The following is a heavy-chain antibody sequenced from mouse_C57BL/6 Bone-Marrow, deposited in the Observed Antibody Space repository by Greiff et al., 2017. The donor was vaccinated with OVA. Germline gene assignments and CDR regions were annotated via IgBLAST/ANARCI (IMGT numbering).Heavy chain of an antibody. J-gene: IGHJ3*01. Sequence: QVQLQQSGAELVRPGTSVKVSCKASGYAFTNYLIEWVKQRPGQGLEWIGVINPGSGGTNYKEKFKGKATLTADKSSSTAYMQLSSLTSEDSAVDICARNPFYYGGFAYWGQGTLVTVSA. V-gene: IGHV1-54*01. CDR2: INPGSGGT. CDR1: GYAFTNYL. CDR3: ARNPFYYGGFAY. D-gene: IGHD2-13*01.